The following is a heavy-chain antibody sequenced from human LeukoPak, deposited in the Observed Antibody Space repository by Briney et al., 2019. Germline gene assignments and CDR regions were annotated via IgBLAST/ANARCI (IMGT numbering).Heavy chain of an antibody. V-gene: IGHV7-4-1*02. CDR3: ASLMKGPDYYYAMDV. CDR1: GYTFTSYG. CDR2: INTNTGNP. D-gene: IGHD2-8*01. J-gene: IGHJ6*02. Sequence: ASVKVSCKASGYTFTSYGISWVRQAPGQGLEWMGWINTNTGNPTFAQGFTGRFVFSLDTSVSTAYLQISSLKAEDTAVYYCASLMKGPDYYYAMDVWGQGTTVTVSS.